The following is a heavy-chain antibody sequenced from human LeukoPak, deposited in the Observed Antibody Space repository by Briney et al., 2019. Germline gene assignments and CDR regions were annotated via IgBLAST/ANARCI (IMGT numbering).Heavy chain of an antibody. CDR3: ARSKVYPNDY. Sequence: VASVKVSCKASGYTFTGYYMHWVGQAPGQGVEWMGWINPNSGGTNYAQKFQGRVTMTRDTSISTVYMELSRLRSDDTAVYYCARSKVYPNDYWGQGTLVALSS. CDR1: GYTFTGYY. J-gene: IGHJ4*02. D-gene: IGHD1-14*01. V-gene: IGHV1-2*02. CDR2: INPNSGGT.